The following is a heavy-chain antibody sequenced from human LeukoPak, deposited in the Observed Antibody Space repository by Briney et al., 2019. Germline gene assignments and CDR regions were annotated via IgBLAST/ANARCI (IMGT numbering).Heavy chain of an antibody. CDR2: INPNTGGT. Sequence: GASVKVSCKASGYSFSGNYMHWVRQAPGQGLEWMGWINPNTGGTNYAQKFQGRVTMTRDASISTAYLELSGLTSDDTALYYCAREVYGDSSFDFWGQGTLLSVSS. J-gene: IGHJ4*02. CDR1: GYSFSGNY. V-gene: IGHV1-2*02. D-gene: IGHD4-17*01. CDR3: AREVYGDSSFDF.